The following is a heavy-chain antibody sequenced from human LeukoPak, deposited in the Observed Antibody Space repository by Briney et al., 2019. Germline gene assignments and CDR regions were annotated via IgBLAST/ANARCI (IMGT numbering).Heavy chain of an antibody. D-gene: IGHD5-18*01. V-gene: IGHV4-59*01. CDR1: GGSISSYY. Sequence: SETLPLTCTVSGGSISSYYWSWIRQPPGKGLEWIGYIYYSGSTNYNPSLKSRVTISVDTSKNQFSLKLSSVTAADTAVYYCARVDTAMVFDYWGQGTLVTVSS. CDR2: IYYSGST. CDR3: ARVDTAMVFDY. J-gene: IGHJ4*02.